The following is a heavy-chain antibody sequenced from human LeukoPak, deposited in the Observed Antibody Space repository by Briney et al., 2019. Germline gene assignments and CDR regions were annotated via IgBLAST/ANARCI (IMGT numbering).Heavy chain of an antibody. CDR3: AREGYYYDSSGYYYPSDY. J-gene: IGHJ4*02. CDR1: GFTFSSYA. Sequence: GGSLRLSCAASGFTFSSYAMHWVRQAPGKGLEWVAVISYDGSNKYYADSVKGRFTISRDNSKNTLYLQMNSLRAEDTAVYYCAREGYYYDSSGYYYPSDYWGQGTLVTVSS. V-gene: IGHV3-30*04. D-gene: IGHD3-22*01. CDR2: ISYDGSNK.